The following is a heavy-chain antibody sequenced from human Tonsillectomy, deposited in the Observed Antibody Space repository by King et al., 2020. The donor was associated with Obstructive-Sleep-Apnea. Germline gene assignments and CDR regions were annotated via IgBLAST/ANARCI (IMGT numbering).Heavy chain of an antibody. CDR1: GGSFSGYY. V-gene: IGHV4-34*01. CDR2: INHSGST. D-gene: IGHD3-10*01. Sequence: VQLQQWGAGLLKPSETLSLTCAVYGGSFSGYYWSWIRQPPGKGLEWIGEINHSGSTNYNPSLKSRVTISVDTSKNQFSLKLSSVTAADTAVYYCARGPSRGMIRFGELLAMDVWGQGTTVTVSS. J-gene: IGHJ6*02. CDR3: ARGPSRGMIRFGELLAMDV.